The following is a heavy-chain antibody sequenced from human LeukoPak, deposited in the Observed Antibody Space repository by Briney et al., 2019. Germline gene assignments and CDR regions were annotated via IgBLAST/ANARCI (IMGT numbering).Heavy chain of an antibody. CDR2: IYYSGST. CDR1: DYSISSGYY. V-gene: IGHV4-38-2*01. Sequence: SETLSLTCVVSDYSISSGYYWGWIRQPPGKGLEWIGSIYYSGSTHYNPSLKSRVTISVDTSKNQFSLKLSSVTAADTAVYYCARHRVISRLFDYWGQGTLVTVSS. D-gene: IGHD3-22*01. J-gene: IGHJ4*02. CDR3: ARHRVISRLFDY.